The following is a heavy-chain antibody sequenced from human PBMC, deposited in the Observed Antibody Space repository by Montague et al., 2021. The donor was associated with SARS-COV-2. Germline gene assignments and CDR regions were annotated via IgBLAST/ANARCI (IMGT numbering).Heavy chain of an antibody. D-gene: IGHD6-19*01. J-gene: IGHJ4*02. Sequence: PALVKPTQTLTLTCTFSGFSLSTSGMCVSWIRQPPGKALEWLALIDWDDDKYYSTSLKTRLTISKDTSKNQVVLTMTNVDPVDTATYYCARISAWYSSGWSAFDDWGQGTLVTVSS. V-gene: IGHV2-70*01. CDR1: GFSLSTSGMC. CDR2: IDWDDDK. CDR3: ARISAWYSSGWSAFDD.